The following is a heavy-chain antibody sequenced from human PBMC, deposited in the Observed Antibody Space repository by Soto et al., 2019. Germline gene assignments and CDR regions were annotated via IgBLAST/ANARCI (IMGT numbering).Heavy chain of an antibody. V-gene: IGHV4-61*01. CDR1: GGSVSSGSYY. J-gene: IGHJ4*02. CDR2: IYYSGST. CDR3: ARGLNYYYDSSGYPPRLDY. D-gene: IGHD3-22*01. Sequence: PSETLSLTCTVSGGSVSSGSYYWSWIRQPPGKGLEWIGYIYYSGSTNYNPSLKSRVTISVDTSKNQFSLKLSSVTAADTAVYYCARGLNYYYDSSGYPPRLDYWGQGTLVTVSS.